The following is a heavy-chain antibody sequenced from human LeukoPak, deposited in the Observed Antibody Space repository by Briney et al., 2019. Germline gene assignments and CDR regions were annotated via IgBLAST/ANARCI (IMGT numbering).Heavy chain of an antibody. CDR2: INPNSGGT. Sequence: ASVKVSCKASGYTFTSYDINWVRQATGQGLEWMGWINPNSGGTNYAQKFQGRVTMTRDTSISTAYMELSRLRSDDTAVYYCARPRSRGQQLVYFDYWGQGTLVTVSS. D-gene: IGHD6-13*01. V-gene: IGHV1-2*02. CDR3: ARPRSRGQQLVYFDY. CDR1: GYTFTSYD. J-gene: IGHJ4*02.